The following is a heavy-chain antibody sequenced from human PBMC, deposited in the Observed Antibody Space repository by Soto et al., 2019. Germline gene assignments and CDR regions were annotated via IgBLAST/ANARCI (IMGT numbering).Heavy chain of an antibody. CDR2: ISWNSDTI. V-gene: IGHV3-9*01. J-gene: IGHJ4*02. Sequence: EVQVMESGGGLVQPGRSLRLSRVASGFTFDDYAMHWVRQAPGKGLEWVSGISWNSDTIGYADSVKGRFTISRDSAKKSFFLQMSSLKPGYTALYYCAKALPPGSYYKPLDYWGQGTLVTVSS. CDR3: AKALPPGSYYKPLDY. D-gene: IGHD3-10*01. CDR1: GFTFDDYA.